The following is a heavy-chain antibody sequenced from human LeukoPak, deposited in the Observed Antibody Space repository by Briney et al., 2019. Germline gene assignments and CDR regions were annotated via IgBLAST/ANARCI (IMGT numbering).Heavy chain of an antibody. J-gene: IGHJ4*02. V-gene: IGHV1-18*04. CDR1: GYTFTNYG. CDR2: ISANNGEI. D-gene: IGHD5-12*01. Sequence: ASVKVSCKASGYTFTNYGISWVRQAPGQGLEWMSWISANNGEIRYAQNFQGRVTMTTDTSTTTAYMELSSLRSEDTAVYYCARVNSGYDSPPGIWGQGTLVTVSS. CDR3: ARVNSGYDSPPGI.